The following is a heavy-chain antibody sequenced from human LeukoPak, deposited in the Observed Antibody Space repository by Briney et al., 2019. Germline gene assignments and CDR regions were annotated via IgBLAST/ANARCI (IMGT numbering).Heavy chain of an antibody. CDR2: ISGSGVGT. J-gene: IGHJ4*02. CDR3: AKDRSYYYDNYGTTGFDY. Sequence: GGSLRLSCAASGFTFNSHAVSWVRQAPGKGLEWFSGISGSGVGTYYADSVKGRFTISRDNSKNTVYVQMNSLRAEDTAVYYCAKDRSYYYDNYGTTGFDYWGQGTLVTVSS. D-gene: IGHD3-22*01. CDR1: GFTFNSHA. V-gene: IGHV3-23*01.